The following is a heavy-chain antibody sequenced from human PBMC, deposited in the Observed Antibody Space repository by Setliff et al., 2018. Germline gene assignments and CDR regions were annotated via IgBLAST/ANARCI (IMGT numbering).Heavy chain of an antibody. D-gene: IGHD2-15*01. Sequence: ASVKVSCKVSGYTLTGLSMHWVRQAPGKGLEWMGGFDPEDGETIYAQKFQGRVTMTEDTSTDTAYMELSSLRPEDTAVYYCARTCSGSGCYAGLESWGQGTPVTVSS. V-gene: IGHV1-24*01. J-gene: IGHJ4*02. CDR1: GYTLTGLS. CDR3: ARTCSGSGCYAGLES. CDR2: FDPEDGET.